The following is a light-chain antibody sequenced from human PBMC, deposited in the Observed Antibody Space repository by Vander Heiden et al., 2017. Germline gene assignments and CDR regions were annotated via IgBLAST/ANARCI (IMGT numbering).Light chain of an antibody. CDR2: GAS. Sequence: EIVMTQSPATLSLSPGERATLSCRASQSVSSNLAWYQQKPGQAPRLLIYGASTRATGIPARFSGSGSGTEFTLTISSLQSEDVAVYYCQQYNNWPAPNFGGGTKVEIK. J-gene: IGKJ4*01. V-gene: IGKV3-15*01. CDR3: QQYNNWPAPN. CDR1: QSVSSN.